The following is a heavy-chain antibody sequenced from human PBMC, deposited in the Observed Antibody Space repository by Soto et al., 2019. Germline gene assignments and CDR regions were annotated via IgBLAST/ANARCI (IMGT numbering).Heavy chain of an antibody. CDR1: GFTFSNYW. CDR2: IKEDGSEK. D-gene: IGHD2-15*01. Sequence: PGGSLRLSCAASGFTFSNYWMTWVRQAPGKGLEWVANIKEDGSEKHYVDYVKGRSTISRDNAKNSLYLQMNSLRVEDTAVYFCSRDVVVGAKALNYWGQGALVTVSS. V-gene: IGHV3-7*01. J-gene: IGHJ4*02. CDR3: SRDVVVGAKALNY.